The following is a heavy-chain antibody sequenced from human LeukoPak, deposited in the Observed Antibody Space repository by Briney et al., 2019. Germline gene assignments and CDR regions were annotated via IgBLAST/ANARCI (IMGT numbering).Heavy chain of an antibody. CDR1: GGSFSGYY. CDR2: IYYSGST. J-gene: IGHJ3*02. D-gene: IGHD2-2*01. V-gene: IGHV4-30-4*08. Sequence: PSETLSLTCAVYGGSFSGYYWSWIRQPPGKGLEWIGYIYYSGSTYYNPSLKSRVTISVDTSKNQFSLKLSSVTAADTAVYYCAREVVVPAASDAFDIWGQGTMVTVSS. CDR3: AREVVVPAASDAFDI.